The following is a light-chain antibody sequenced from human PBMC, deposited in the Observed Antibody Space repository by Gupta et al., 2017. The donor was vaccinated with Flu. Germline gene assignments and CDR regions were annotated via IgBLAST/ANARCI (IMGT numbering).Light chain of an antibody. J-gene: IGLJ1*01. CDR3: SSYTKNSTLV. Sequence: QSALPQPASVSGSPAQSITISCTGTSSDVGAYNFVSWYQQNPGKAPKIIIYEVNDRPSGVSNRFSGSKSGDSASLTISGLQTEDEADYYCSSYTKNSTLVFGTGTKVTVL. CDR1: SSDVGAYNF. V-gene: IGLV2-14*01. CDR2: EVN.